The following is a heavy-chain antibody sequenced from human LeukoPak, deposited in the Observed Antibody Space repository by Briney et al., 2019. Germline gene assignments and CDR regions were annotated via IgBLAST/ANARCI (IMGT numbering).Heavy chain of an antibody. CDR2: INHSGST. CDR3: ARLGSPGDFDY. V-gene: IGHV4-34*01. CDR1: GGSLSGYY. J-gene: IGHJ4*02. Sequence: SETLSLTCAVYGGSLSGYYWSWIRQPPGKGLEWIGEINHSGSTNYNPSLKSRVTISVDTSKNQFSLNLSSVTAADTAVYYCARLGSPGDFDYWGQGTLVTVSS. D-gene: IGHD1-26*01.